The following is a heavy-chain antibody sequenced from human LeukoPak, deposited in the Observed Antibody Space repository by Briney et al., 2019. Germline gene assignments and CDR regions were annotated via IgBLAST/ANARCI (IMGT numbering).Heavy chain of an antibody. J-gene: IGHJ4*02. CDR2: INPTGGST. CDR1: GYTFTTYY. Sequence: ASVKVSCKASGYTFTTYYIHWVRQAPGQGLEWMGIINPTGGSTTYAQKFQGRVTMARDTSTSTVFMEVNSLRSEDTAVYYCALYSSTWYWGQGTLVTVSS. D-gene: IGHD6-13*01. CDR3: ALYSSTWY. V-gene: IGHV1-46*01.